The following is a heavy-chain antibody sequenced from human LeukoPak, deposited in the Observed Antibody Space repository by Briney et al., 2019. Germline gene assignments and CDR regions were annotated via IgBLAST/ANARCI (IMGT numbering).Heavy chain of an antibody. D-gene: IGHD3-22*01. V-gene: IGHV1-69*05. CDR3: AGDSMIARRFDP. J-gene: IGHJ5*02. CDR1: GGTFSSYA. CDR2: IIPIFGTA. Sequence: SVKASCKASGGTFSSYAISWVRQAPGQGLEWMGGIIPIFGTANYAQKFQGRVTITTGESTSTAYMELSSLRSEDTAVYYCAGDSMIARRFDPWGQGTLVTVSS.